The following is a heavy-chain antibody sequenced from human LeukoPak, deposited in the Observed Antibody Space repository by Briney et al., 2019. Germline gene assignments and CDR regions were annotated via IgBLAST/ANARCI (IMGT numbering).Heavy chain of an antibody. CDR3: ARGTTNYDFWSGYNYFDY. CDR2: IYYSGST. D-gene: IGHD3-3*01. CDR1: GGSISSYY. J-gene: IGHJ4*02. Sequence: SETLSLTCTVSGGSISSYYWSWIRQPPGKGLEWIGYIYYSGSTNYNPSLKSRVTISVDTSKNQFSLKLSSVTAADTAVYYCARGTTNYDFWSGYNYFDYWGQGTLVTVSS. V-gene: IGHV4-59*01.